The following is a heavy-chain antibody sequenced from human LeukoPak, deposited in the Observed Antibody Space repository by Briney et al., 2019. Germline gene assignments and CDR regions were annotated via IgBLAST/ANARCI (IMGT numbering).Heavy chain of an antibody. CDR2: MNPNSGNT. CDR1: GYTFTSYD. CDR3: ARAVAARTRILNYYYYYYMDV. D-gene: IGHD6-6*01. V-gene: IGHV1-8*01. J-gene: IGHJ6*03. Sequence: ASVKVSCKASGYTFTSYDINWVRQATGQGLEWMGWMNPNSGNTGYAQKFQGRVTITRNTPISTAYMELSSLRSEDTAVYYCARAVAARTRILNYYYYYYMDVWGKGTTVTVSS.